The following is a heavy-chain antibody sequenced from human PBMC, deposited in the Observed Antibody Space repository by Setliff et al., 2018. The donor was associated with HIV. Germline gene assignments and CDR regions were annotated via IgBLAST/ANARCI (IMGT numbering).Heavy chain of an antibody. CDR2: IVVGSGNT. J-gene: IGHJ3*02. CDR3: AADPQTGTTSYDAFDI. V-gene: IGHV1-58*01. D-gene: IGHD1-7*01. Sequence: VASVKVSCKASGFTFTNSAVQWVRQARGQRLEWIGWIVVGSGNTNYAQKFQERVTITRDVSTSRAYMELSGLRTEDTAVYYCAADPQTGTTSYDAFDIWDQGTVVTVSS. CDR1: GFTFTNSA.